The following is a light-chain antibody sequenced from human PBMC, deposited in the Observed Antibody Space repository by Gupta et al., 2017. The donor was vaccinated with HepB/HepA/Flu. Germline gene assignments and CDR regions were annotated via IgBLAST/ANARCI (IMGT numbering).Light chain of an antibody. V-gene: IGKV3-11*01. Sequence: EIVLTQSPSTLYLSPGERSTRTCRASQSVSSYLAWYQQKPGQAPMLLIHDASNRATGIPARFSGSGYGIYFTLTISSREPEDFAVYNCQQFSNSPGISFGPGTKVDIK. J-gene: IGKJ3*01. CDR2: DAS. CDR1: QSVSSY. CDR3: QQFSNSPGIS.